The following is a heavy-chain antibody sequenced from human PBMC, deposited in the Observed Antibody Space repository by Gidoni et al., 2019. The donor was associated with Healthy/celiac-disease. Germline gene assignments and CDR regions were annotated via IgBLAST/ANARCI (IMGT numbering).Heavy chain of an antibody. Sequence: EVQLLESGGGVVQPGWSLRLSCPARGFPFSSYAMRWVRQASGKGLEWVSAISGRGGSTYYADSVKGRFTISRDNSKNTLYLQMNSLRAEDTAVYYCAKAGPLKYGRWFDPWGQGTLVTVSS. CDR1: GFPFSSYA. V-gene: IGHV3-23*01. CDR2: ISGRGGST. D-gene: IGHD3-10*01. CDR3: AKAGPLKYGRWFDP. J-gene: IGHJ5*02.